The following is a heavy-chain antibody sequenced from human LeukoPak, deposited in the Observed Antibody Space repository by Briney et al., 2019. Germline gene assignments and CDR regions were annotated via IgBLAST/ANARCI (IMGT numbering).Heavy chain of an antibody. CDR1: GFTFNDYY. D-gene: IGHD6-19*01. V-gene: IGHV3-11*04. Sequence: PGGSLRLSCAASGFTFNDYYMSWIRRAPGKGLEWVSYMSSSGSTIYYADSVKGRFTISRDNAKNSLYLQMNSLRAEDTAVYYCARESRQWLVLGGVDYWGQGTLVTVSS. CDR2: MSSSGSTI. J-gene: IGHJ4*02. CDR3: ARESRQWLVLGGVDY.